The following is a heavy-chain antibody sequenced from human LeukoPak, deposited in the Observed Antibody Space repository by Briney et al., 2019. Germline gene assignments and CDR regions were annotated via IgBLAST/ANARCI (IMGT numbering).Heavy chain of an antibody. V-gene: IGHV1-3*01. CDR2: INAGNGNT. J-gene: IGHJ4*02. Sequence: GASVKVSCKASGYTFTSYAMHWVRQAPGQRLEWMGWINAGNGNTKYSQKFQGRVTITRDTSASTAYMELSSLRSEDTAVYYCARVERYFDGLDYWGQGTLVTVSS. D-gene: IGHD3-9*01. CDR3: ARVERYFDGLDY. CDR1: GYTFTSYA.